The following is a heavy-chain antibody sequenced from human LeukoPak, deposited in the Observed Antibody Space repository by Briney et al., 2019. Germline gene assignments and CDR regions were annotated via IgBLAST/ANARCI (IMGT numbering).Heavy chain of an antibody. CDR3: ARHLVGYCSSTSCYEGDAALSWFDP. Sequence: SETLSLTCTVSGGSISSSSYYWGWIRQPPGKGLEWIGSIYYSGSTYYNPSLKSRVTISVDTSKNQFSLKLSSVTAADTAVYYCARHLVGYCSSTSCYEGDAALSWFDPWGQGTLVTVSS. D-gene: IGHD2-2*01. V-gene: IGHV4-39*01. CDR2: IYYSGST. J-gene: IGHJ5*02. CDR1: GGSISSSSYY.